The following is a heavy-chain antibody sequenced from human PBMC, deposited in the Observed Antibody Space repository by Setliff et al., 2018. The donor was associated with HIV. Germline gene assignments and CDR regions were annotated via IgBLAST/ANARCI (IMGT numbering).Heavy chain of an antibody. J-gene: IGHJ5*02. Sequence: SETLSLTCAVSGYSISSGYYWSWIRQPAGKGLEWIGRIYTNGNTNYNPSLKSRVTVSADTSKNQFSLKLTSVTAADTAVYYCARGVARQVVIDRWFDPWGQGTPVTVSS. V-gene: IGHV4-61*02. CDR1: GYSISSGYY. CDR3: ARGVARQVVIDRWFDP. CDR2: IYTNGNT. D-gene: IGHD2-21*01.